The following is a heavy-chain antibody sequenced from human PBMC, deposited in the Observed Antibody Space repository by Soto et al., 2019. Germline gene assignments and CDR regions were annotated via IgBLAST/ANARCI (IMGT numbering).Heavy chain of an antibody. D-gene: IGHD3-22*01. J-gene: IGHJ5*02. CDR2: IYTSGST. CDR3: ARVQDYYDSSGYYYDWVDP. CDR1: GGSISSYY. Sequence: SETLSLTCTVSGGSISSYYWSWIRQPAGKGLEWIGRIYTSGSTNYNPPLKSRVTMSVDTSKNQFSLKLSSVTAADTAVYYCARVQDYYDSSGYYYDWVDPWGQGTLATVS. V-gene: IGHV4-4*07.